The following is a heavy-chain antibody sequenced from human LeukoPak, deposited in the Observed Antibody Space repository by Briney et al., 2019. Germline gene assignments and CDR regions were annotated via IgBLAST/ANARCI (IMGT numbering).Heavy chain of an antibody. V-gene: IGHV3-53*01. CDR2: IYSGGTT. CDR3: AGWPSSSWYKVAAFGI. CDR1: GFTVSGNY. J-gene: IGHJ3*02. Sequence: PGGSLRLSCEASGFTVSGNYMSWVRQAPGKGLEWVSVIYSGGTTYYADSVKGRFTISRDNSKNTLYLQMNSLRAEDTAVYYCAGWPSSSWYKVAAFGIWGQGTMVTVSS. D-gene: IGHD6-13*01.